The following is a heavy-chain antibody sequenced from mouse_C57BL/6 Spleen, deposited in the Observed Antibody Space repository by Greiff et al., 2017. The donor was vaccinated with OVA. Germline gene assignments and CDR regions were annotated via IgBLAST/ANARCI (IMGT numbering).Heavy chain of an antibody. CDR1: GFTFSDYG. CDR3: ARRAYYFDY. D-gene: IGHD3-3*01. Sequence: EVQVVESGGGLVKPGGSLKLSCAASGFTFSDYGMHWVRQAPEKGLEWVAYISSGSSTLYYADTVKGRFTISRDNAKNTLFLQMTSLRSEDTAMYYCARRAYYFDYWGQGTTLTVSS. J-gene: IGHJ2*01. CDR2: ISSGSSTL. V-gene: IGHV5-17*01.